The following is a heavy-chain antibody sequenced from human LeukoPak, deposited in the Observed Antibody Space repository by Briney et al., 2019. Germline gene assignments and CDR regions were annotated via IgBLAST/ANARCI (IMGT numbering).Heavy chain of an antibody. CDR1: GFTFSSYG. J-gene: IGHJ3*02. D-gene: IGHD6-13*01. CDR3: AKEQTPTRSSSWWTNDAFDI. V-gene: IGHV3-30*18. Sequence: PGGSLRLSCAASGFTFSSYGMHWVRQAPGKGLEWVAVISYDGSNKYYADSVKGRFTISRDNSMNTLYLRMNSLRAEDTAVYYCAKEQTPTRSSSWWTNDAFDIWGQGTMVTVSS. CDR2: ISYDGSNK.